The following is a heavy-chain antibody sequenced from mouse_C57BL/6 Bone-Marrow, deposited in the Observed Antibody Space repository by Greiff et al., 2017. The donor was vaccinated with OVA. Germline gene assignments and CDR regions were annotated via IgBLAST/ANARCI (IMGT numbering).Heavy chain of an antibody. CDR1: GYTFTSYD. Sequence: QVQLKESGPELVKPGASVKLSCKASGYTFTSYDINWVKQRPGQGLEWIGWIYPRDGSTKYNEKFKGKATLTVDTSSSTAYMELHSLTSEDSAVYFCALYWNGYAMDDWGQGTSVTVSS. J-gene: IGHJ4*01. CDR3: ALYWNGYAMDD. CDR2: IYPRDGST. D-gene: IGHD1-1*01. V-gene: IGHV1-85*01.